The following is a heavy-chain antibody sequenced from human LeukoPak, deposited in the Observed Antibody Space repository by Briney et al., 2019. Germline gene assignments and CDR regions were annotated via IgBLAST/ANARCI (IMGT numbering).Heavy chain of an antibody. CDR3: ASSTLRDYYYMDV. Sequence: GSLRLSCAASGFSVSSNYMSWVRQAPGKGLEWVANIKQDGSEKYYVDSVKGRFTISRDNAKNSLYLQMNSLRAEDTAVYYCASSTLRDYYYMDVWGKGTTVTVSS. CDR2: IKQDGSEK. V-gene: IGHV3-7*01. J-gene: IGHJ6*03. CDR1: GFSVSSNY. D-gene: IGHD4-17*01.